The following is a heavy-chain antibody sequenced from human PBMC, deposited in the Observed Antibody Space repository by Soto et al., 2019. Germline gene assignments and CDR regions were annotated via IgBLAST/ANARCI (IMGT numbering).Heavy chain of an antibody. D-gene: IGHD2-2*01. CDR1: GFTFSSYA. J-gene: IGHJ3*02. CDR2: ISGSGGST. V-gene: IGHV3-23*01. CDR3: ANIYCSSTSCYPRDAFDI. Sequence: EVQLLESGGGLVQPGGSLRLSCAASGFTFSSYAMSWVRQAPWKGLEWVSAISGSGGSTYYADSVKGRFTISRDNSKNTLYLQMNSLRAEDTAVYYCANIYCSSTSCYPRDAFDIWGQGTMVTVSS.